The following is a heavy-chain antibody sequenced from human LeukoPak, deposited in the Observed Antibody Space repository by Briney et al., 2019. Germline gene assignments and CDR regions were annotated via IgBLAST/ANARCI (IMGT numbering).Heavy chain of an antibody. D-gene: IGHD4-17*01. CDR1: GFTLSKYL. CDR3: ARDDYGPAGY. CDR2: INGDGSEK. J-gene: IGHJ4*02. V-gene: IGHV3-7*01. Sequence: WGSLRLSCAASGFTLSKYLMSWLRQAPWKGLEWVANINGDGSEKYYVDSVKGRFTISRDNAKNSVYLQMNSLTAEDTAEYYCARDDYGPAGYGGQGTLVTVSS.